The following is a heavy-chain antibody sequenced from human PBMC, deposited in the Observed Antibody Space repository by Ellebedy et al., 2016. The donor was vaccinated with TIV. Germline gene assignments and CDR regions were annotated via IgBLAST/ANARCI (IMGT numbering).Heavy chain of an antibody. CDR3: ARDVLRRTFDP. V-gene: IGHV5-10-1*01. J-gene: IGHJ5*02. D-gene: IGHD3-16*01. Sequence: GESLKISCKDSGYSFTNYWITWVRQMPGKGLEWMGRIDPSDSNTNYSPSFQGHVTISADKSIRTAYLQWSSLKVSDTAIYYCARDVLRRTFDPWGRGTLVTVSS. CDR1: GYSFTNYW. CDR2: IDPSDSNT.